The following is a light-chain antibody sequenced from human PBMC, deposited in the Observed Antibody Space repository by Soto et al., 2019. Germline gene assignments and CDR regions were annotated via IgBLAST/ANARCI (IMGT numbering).Light chain of an antibody. V-gene: IGKV1-5*03. CDR3: LQYKSYWT. CDR1: QSISRQ. J-gene: IGKJ1*01. Sequence: DIQMTQSPSTLSASVGERVSITCRASQSISRQLAWYQQKPGKAPNLLIYQASNLETGVPSRFTGSGSGTEFTLTISSLQPDDLAIYYCLQYKSYWTFGQGTKVEV. CDR2: QAS.